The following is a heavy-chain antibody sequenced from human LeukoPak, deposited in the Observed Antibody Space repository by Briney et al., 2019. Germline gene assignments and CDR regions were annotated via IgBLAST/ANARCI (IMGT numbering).Heavy chain of an antibody. CDR2: ISGSGDTT. V-gene: IGHV3-23*01. CDR1: GFTFSSYA. CDR3: ARGTALQDY. J-gene: IGHJ4*02. D-gene: IGHD2/OR15-2a*01. Sequence: GGSLRLSCEASGFTFSSYAMNWDRQAPGKGLEWVSSISGSGDTTYYADSVKVHFTISRDNSKNTLYLQMNSLRAEDTAVYYCARGTALQDYWGQGTLVTVSS.